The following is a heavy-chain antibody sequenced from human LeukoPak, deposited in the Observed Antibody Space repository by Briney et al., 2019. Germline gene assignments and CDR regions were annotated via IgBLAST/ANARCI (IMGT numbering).Heavy chain of an antibody. V-gene: IGHV1-46*01. CDR1: GYTFTSYY. Sequence: ASVKVSCKASGYTFTSYYMHWVRQAPGQGLVWMGIINPSGGSTSYAQKFQGRVTMTRDMSTSTVYMELSSLRSEDTAVYYCARARDYYDSSGYYSVHSLFDYWGQGTLVTVSS. CDR2: INPSGGST. J-gene: IGHJ4*02. CDR3: ARARDYYDSSGYYSVHSLFDY. D-gene: IGHD3-22*01.